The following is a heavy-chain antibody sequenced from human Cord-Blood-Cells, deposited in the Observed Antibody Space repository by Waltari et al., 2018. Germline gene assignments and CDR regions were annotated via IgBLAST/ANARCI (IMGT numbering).Heavy chain of an antibody. J-gene: IGHJ4*02. V-gene: IGHV1-2*02. Sequence: QVQLVQSGAEVKTPGASVKVSCKASGYTFTGYYMHWVRPAPGQGREWMGWINPNSGGTNYAQKFQGRVTMTRDTSISTAYMELSRLRSDDTAVYYCARDLSPVLNYYFDYWGQGTLVTVSS. CDR2: INPNSGGT. D-gene: IGHD3-10*02. CDR3: ARDLSPVLNYYFDY. CDR1: GYTFTGYY.